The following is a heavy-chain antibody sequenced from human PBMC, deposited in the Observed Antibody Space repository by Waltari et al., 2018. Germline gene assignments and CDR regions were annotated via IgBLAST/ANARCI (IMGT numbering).Heavy chain of an antibody. CDR3: ARDLDFQY. V-gene: IGHV6-1*01. CDR1: GDSVPSKSAG. Sequence: QIQMQQSGPGLVKPSQTLSLTCAISGDSVPSKSAGWHWIRQSPSRGLEWLGRTYFRSRWYFEYSLSVRRRISINPDTSKNQFSLQLNSVSPEDTAVYYCARDLDFQYWGQGSLVIVSS. J-gene: IGHJ1*01. CDR2: TYFRSRWYF.